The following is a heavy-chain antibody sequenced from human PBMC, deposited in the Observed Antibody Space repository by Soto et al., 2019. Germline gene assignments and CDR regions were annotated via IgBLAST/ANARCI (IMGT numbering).Heavy chain of an antibody. Sequence: SGPTLVNPTQTLTLTCTFSGFSLSTTHMGVGWIRQPPGKALEWLTTIYWDDDKRYSPSLKSRLTITKDTSKDQVVLTMTNMDPVDTATYYCVRIFNSNSGSYRYFDYWGQGTLVTVSS. CDR3: VRIFNSNSGSYRYFDY. D-gene: IGHD3-16*02. V-gene: IGHV2-5*02. CDR1: GFSLSTTHMG. CDR2: IYWDDDK. J-gene: IGHJ4*02.